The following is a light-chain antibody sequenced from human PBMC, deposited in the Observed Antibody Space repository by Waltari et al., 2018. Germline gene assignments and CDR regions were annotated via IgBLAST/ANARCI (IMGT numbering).Light chain of an antibody. V-gene: IGKV3-11*01. J-gene: IGKJ4*01. CDR1: QSVTNY. Sequence: DIVLTQSPATLSLSPGARAPLSCRASQSVTNYLAWYQRKPGQAPRPLIYDISTSATAIPARFNGSGSGTDFTLTISSLEPEDFAVYCCLQRDRWLTFGGGTKVEIK. CDR2: DIS. CDR3: LQRDRWLT.